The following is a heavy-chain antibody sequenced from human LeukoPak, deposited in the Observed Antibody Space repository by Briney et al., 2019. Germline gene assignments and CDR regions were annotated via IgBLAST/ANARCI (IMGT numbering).Heavy chain of an antibody. Sequence: SETLSLTCIVSGGSISSYYWSWIRQPPGKGLEWIGYIYYSGSTNYNPSLKSRVTISVDTSKNQFSLKLSSVTAADTAVYYCARASPGFSRIPYYYYYYYMDVWGKGTTVTVSS. V-gene: IGHV4-59*01. D-gene: IGHD2-15*01. J-gene: IGHJ6*03. CDR2: IYYSGST. CDR3: ARASPGFSRIPYYYYYYYMDV. CDR1: GGSISSYY.